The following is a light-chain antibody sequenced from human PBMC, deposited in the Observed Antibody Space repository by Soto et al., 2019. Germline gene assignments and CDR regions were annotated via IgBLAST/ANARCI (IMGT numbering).Light chain of an antibody. CDR3: QQSYSTPLYT. CDR1: QSISSY. V-gene: IGKV1-39*01. J-gene: IGKJ2*01. CDR2: AAS. Sequence: DIQMTQSPSSLSASVGDRVTNNCRAIQSISSYLNWYQQKPGKAPKLLIYAASSLQSGVLSRFSGSGSGTDFTLTISSLQPEDFATYYCQQSYSTPLYTFGQGTK.